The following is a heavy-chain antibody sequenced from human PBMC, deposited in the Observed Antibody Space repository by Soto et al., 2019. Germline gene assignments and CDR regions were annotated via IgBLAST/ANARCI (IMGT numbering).Heavy chain of an antibody. D-gene: IGHD4-17*01. J-gene: IGHJ4*02. V-gene: IGHV4-34*01. CDR2: INHSGST. Sequence: SETLSLTCAVYGESFSGYYWTWIRQPPGKGLEWIGEINHSGSTKYKPSLESRVTISADTSKNQFSLNLRSLTAADTAVYYCARGRWTTVTYFDYWGQGALVTVSS. CDR1: GESFSGYY. CDR3: ARGRWTTVTYFDY.